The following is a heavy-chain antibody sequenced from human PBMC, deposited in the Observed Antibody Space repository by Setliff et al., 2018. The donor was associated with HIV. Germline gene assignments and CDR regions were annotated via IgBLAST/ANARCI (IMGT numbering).Heavy chain of an antibody. CDR3: ARSLLPSITVAGTIGY. CDR2: IHTSGNA. J-gene: IGHJ4*02. CDR1: GGSISSGTYF. Sequence: ASETLSLTCTVSGGSISSGTYFWSWIRQPAGKGLEWIGHIHTSGNANYNPSLNSRVTISVDTSKNHFSLKLSSVTAADTAVYYCARSLLPSITVAGTIGYWGQGSLVTVLL. D-gene: IGHD6-19*01. V-gene: IGHV4-61*09.